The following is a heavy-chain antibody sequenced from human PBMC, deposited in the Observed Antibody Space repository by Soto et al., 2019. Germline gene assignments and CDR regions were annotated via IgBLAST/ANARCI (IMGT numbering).Heavy chain of an antibody. D-gene: IGHD5-12*01. CDR2: ISSSSSYI. J-gene: IGHJ4*02. V-gene: IGHV3-21*01. Sequence: NPGGSLRLSGAASGFTFSSYSMNWVRQAQGKGLEWVSSISSSSSYIYYADSVKGRFTISRDNAKNSLYLQMNSLRAEDTAVYYCARGSGYSGYVHGYWGQGTLVTVSS. CDR1: GFTFSSYS. CDR3: ARGSGYSGYVHGY.